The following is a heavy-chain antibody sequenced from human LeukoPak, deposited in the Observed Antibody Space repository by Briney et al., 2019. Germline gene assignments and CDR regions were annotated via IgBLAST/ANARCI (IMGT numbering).Heavy chain of an antibody. Sequence: KPSETLSLTCTVSGGSISSYYWSWIRQPPGKGLEWIGYIYYSGSTNYNPSLQSRVTISVDTSKNQFSLKLSSVTAADTAVYYCARDLYGSGSLGLGMDVWGQGTTVTVSS. CDR2: IYYSGST. J-gene: IGHJ6*02. V-gene: IGHV4-59*01. CDR3: ARDLYGSGSLGLGMDV. D-gene: IGHD3-10*01. CDR1: GGSISSYY.